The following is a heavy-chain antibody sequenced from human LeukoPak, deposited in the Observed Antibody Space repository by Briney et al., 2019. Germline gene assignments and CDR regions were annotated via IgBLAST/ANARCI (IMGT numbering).Heavy chain of an antibody. Sequence: GGSLRLSYAASGFTFSSYGMHWVRQAPGKGLEWVAVISYDGSNKYYADSVKGRFTISRDNSKNTLYLQMNSLRAEDTAVYYCAKDSGYDFWSGYWTTYNWFDPWGQGTLVTVSS. J-gene: IGHJ5*02. V-gene: IGHV3-30*18. CDR1: GFTFSSYG. CDR3: AKDSGYDFWSGYWTTYNWFDP. D-gene: IGHD3-3*01. CDR2: ISYDGSNK.